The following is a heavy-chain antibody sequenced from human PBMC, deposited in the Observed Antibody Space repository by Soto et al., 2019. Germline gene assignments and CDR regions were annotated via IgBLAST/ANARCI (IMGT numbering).Heavy chain of an antibody. CDR1: GYTFTSYY. Sequence: QVQLVQSGAEVKKPGASVKVSCKASGYTFTSYYMHWVRQAPGQGLEWMGIINPSGGSTSYAQKFQGRVTMTRDTYTSTVYMELSSLRSEDTAVYYCARDQGATVTANWFDPWGQGTLVTVSS. CDR3: ARDQGATVTANWFDP. D-gene: IGHD4-17*01. CDR2: INPSGGST. J-gene: IGHJ5*02. V-gene: IGHV1-46*01.